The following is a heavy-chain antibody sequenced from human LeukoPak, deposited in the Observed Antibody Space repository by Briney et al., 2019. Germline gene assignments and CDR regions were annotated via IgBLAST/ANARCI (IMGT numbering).Heavy chain of an antibody. CDR1: GGSISSSSYY. J-gene: IGHJ4*02. CDR3: ARHALRYFDRLQRPLGYFDY. CDR2: IYYSGST. D-gene: IGHD3-9*01. Sequence: SETLSLTCTVSGGSISSSSYYWGWIRQPPGKGLEWIGSIYYSGSTYYNPSLKSRVTISVDTSKNQFSLKLSSVTAADTAVYYCARHALRYFDRLQRPLGYFDYWGQGTLVTVSS. V-gene: IGHV4-39*01.